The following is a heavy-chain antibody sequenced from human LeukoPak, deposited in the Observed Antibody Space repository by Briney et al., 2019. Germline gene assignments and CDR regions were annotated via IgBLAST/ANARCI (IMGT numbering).Heavy chain of an antibody. Sequence: SETLSRTCTVSGDSISSGSYYWSWIRQPAGKGLEWIGRIYSNGDTKFNPSLKSRVTISLDTSKNQFSLKLSSATAADTAVYYCASRHSKQQPYYYYMDIWGIGTTVTVSS. J-gene: IGHJ6*03. D-gene: IGHD6-13*01. CDR2: IYSNGDT. CDR3: ASRHSKQQPYYYYMDI. V-gene: IGHV4-61*02. CDR1: GDSISSGSYY.